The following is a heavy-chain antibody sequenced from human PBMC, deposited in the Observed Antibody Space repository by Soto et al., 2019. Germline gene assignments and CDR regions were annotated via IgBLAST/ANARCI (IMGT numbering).Heavy chain of an antibody. Sequence: SETRSLTCAVSGYSISSGYYWGWIRQPPGKGLEWIGSIYHSGSTYYNPSLKSRVTISVDTSKNQFSLKLSSVTAADTAVYYCASQYYDFWSGYYGYNWFDPWGQGTLVTVSS. CDR3: ASQYYDFWSGYYGYNWFDP. D-gene: IGHD3-3*01. V-gene: IGHV4-38-2*01. J-gene: IGHJ5*02. CDR1: GYSISSGYY. CDR2: IYHSGST.